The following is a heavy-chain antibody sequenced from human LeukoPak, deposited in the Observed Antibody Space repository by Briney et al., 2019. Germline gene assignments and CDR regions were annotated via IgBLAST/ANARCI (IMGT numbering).Heavy chain of an antibody. J-gene: IGHJ4*02. V-gene: IGHV1-18*01. CDR1: GYTFTSYG. Sequence: GASVKVSCKASGYTFTSYGISGVRQAPGQGLEWMGWISAYNGNTNYAQKLQGRVTMTTDTSTSTAYMELRSLRSDDTAVYYCARISLYYYDSSGYYPDYWGQGTLVTVSS. CDR2: ISAYNGNT. D-gene: IGHD3-22*01. CDR3: ARISLYYYDSSGYYPDY.